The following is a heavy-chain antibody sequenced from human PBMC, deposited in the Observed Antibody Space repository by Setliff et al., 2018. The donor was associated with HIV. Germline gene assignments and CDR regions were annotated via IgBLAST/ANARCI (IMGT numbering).Heavy chain of an antibody. CDR3: ARARIYCGGDCYHLDY. CDR2: INPYIGAT. CDR1: GYTFFEYY. D-gene: IGHD2-21*02. J-gene: IGHJ4*02. V-gene: IGHV1-2*02. Sequence: ASVKVSCKASGYTFFEYYMFWLRQAPGQGLEWMGWINPYIGATKSAHKFQGRVTVTMDKSISTTYMELSRLASDDTAIYYCARARIYCGGDCYHLDYWGQGTLVTVSS.